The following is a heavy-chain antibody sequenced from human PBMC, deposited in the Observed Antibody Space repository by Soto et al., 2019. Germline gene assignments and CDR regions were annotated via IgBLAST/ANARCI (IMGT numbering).Heavy chain of an antibody. D-gene: IGHD3-22*01. CDR2: IDSGGGIT. Sequence: GGSLRLSYAASGFTFSIHGMSWLRQAPGKGLEWVSAIDSGGGITNYVDSVKGRFTMSRDNSKDTLFLQMNGLRAEDTAVYYCAKARDSGSYRPFDHWGPGTLVTVSS. CDR3: AKARDSGSYRPFDH. CDR1: GFTFSIHG. J-gene: IGHJ4*02. V-gene: IGHV3-23*01.